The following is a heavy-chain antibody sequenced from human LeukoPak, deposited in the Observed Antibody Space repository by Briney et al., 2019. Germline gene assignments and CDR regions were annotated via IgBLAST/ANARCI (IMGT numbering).Heavy chain of an antibody. D-gene: IGHD1-20*01. Sequence: VASVKVSCKASGYTFTSYGISWVRQAPGQGLEWMGWISAYNGNTNYVQKLQGRVTMTTDTSTSTAYMELRSLRSDDTAVYYCARALFITGTYYYYMDVWGKGTTVTVSS. V-gene: IGHV1-18*01. CDR2: ISAYNGNT. J-gene: IGHJ6*03. CDR3: ARALFITGTYYYYMDV. CDR1: GYTFTSYG.